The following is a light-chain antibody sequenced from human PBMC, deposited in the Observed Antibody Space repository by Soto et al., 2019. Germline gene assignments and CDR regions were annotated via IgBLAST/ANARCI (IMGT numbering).Light chain of an antibody. J-gene: IGLJ2*01. CDR1: SSDIGGHNS. Sequence: QSALTQPASVSGSPGQSITISCSGTSSDIGGHNSVSWYQQHPGKAPKLLICDVSYRPSGVSNRFSGSKSGNTTSLTISALQAEDEADYYCSSYTNFKTVVLGGGTKLTVL. CDR2: DVS. CDR3: SSYTNFKTVV. V-gene: IGLV2-14*03.